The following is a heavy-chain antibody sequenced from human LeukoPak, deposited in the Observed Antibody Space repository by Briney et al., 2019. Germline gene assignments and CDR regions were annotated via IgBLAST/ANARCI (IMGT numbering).Heavy chain of an antibody. CDR3: ARDKAGIAVAGQGGLDY. D-gene: IGHD6-19*01. Sequence: ASVKVSCKASGYTFTSYGISWVRQAPGQGLEWMGWVSAYNGNTNYAQKLQGRVTMTTDTSTSTAYMELRSLRSDDTAVYYCARDKAGIAVAGQGGLDYWCQGTLVTVSS. V-gene: IGHV1-18*01. CDR1: GYTFTSYG. CDR2: VSAYNGNT. J-gene: IGHJ4*02.